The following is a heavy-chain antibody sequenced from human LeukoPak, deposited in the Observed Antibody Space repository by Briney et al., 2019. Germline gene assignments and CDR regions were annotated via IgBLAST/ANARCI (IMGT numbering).Heavy chain of an antibody. CDR3: ARKDNFDY. Sequence: PGRSLRLSCAASGFTLSSYWMHWVRQAPGKGLVWVSRIRSDGSSTTYADSVKGRFTISRDNAKNTLYLQMNSLRAEDTAVYYCARKDNFDYWGQGTLVTVSS. J-gene: IGHJ4*02. CDR1: GFTLSSYW. V-gene: IGHV3-74*01. CDR2: IRSDGSST.